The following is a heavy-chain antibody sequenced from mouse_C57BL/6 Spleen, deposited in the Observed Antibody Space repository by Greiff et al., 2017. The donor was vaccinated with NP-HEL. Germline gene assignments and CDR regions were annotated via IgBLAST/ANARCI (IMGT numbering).Heavy chain of an antibody. CDR2: IYPGDGDT. Sequence: QVQLQQSGPELVKPGASVKISCKASGYAFSSSWMNWVKQRPGKGLEWIGRIYPGDGDTNYNGKFKGKATLTADKSSSTAYMQLSSLTSEDSAVYFCAGDDYDVPYYAMDYWGQGTSVTVSS. D-gene: IGHD2-4*01. CDR1: GYAFSSSW. CDR3: AGDDYDVPYYAMDY. V-gene: IGHV1-82*01. J-gene: IGHJ4*01.